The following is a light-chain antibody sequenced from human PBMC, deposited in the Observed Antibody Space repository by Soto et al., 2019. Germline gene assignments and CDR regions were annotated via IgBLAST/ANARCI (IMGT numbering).Light chain of an antibody. CDR1: SSDLGGYNY. CDR2: DVS. Sequence: SDLIQAGSVSGSPVHSITFTYAGTSSDLGGYNYVSWYQQHPGKAPKLMIYDVSNRPSGVSNRFSGSKSGNTASLTISGLQAEDEADYYCSSYTGIGSLYVFGIGNKVTVL. CDR3: SSYTGIGSLYV. V-gene: IGLV2-14*01. J-gene: IGLJ1*01.